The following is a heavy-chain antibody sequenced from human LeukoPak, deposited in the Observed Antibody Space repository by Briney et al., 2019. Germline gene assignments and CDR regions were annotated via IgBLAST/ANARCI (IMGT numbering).Heavy chain of an antibody. J-gene: IGHJ5*02. D-gene: IGHD2-2*01. CDR2: IWYDGSNK. CDR3: AREIFYSSTSENWFDP. CDR1: GFTFSSYG. Sequence: GGSLRLSCAASGFTFSSYGMHWVRQAPGKGLEWVAVIWYDGSNKYYADSVKGRFTISRDNSKNTLYLQMNSLRAEDTAVYYCAREIFYSSTSENWFDPWGQGTLVTVSS. V-gene: IGHV3-33*01.